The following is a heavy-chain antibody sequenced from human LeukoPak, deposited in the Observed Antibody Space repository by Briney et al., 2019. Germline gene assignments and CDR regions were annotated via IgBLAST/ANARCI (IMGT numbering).Heavy chain of an antibody. CDR3: ARGRATGTTGPRFDY. CDR1: GYTFTSYD. Sequence: ASVKVSCKASGYTFTSYDINWVRQAAGQGLEWMGWINPNSGGTNYAQKFQGRVTMTRDTSISTAYMELSRLRSDDTAVYYCARGRATGTTGPRFDYWGQGTLVTVSS. D-gene: IGHD1-7*01. J-gene: IGHJ4*02. CDR2: INPNSGGT. V-gene: IGHV1-2*02.